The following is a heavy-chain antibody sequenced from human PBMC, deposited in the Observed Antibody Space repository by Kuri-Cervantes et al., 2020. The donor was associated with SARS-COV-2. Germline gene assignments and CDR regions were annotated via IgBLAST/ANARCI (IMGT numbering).Heavy chain of an antibody. CDR1: GYTFTSYG. CDR2: IIPILGIA. D-gene: IGHD2-15*01. J-gene: IGHJ6*02. CDR3: ARVAGSYYYYYGMDV. V-gene: IGHV1-69*10. Sequence: SVKVSFKASGYTFTSYGISWVRQAPGQGLEWMGGIIPILGIANYAQKFQGRVTITADKSTSTAYMELSGLRSEDTAVYYCARVAGSYYYYYGMDVWDQGTAVTVSS.